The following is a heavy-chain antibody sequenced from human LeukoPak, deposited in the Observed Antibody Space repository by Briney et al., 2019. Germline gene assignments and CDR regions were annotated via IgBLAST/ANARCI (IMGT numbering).Heavy chain of an antibody. Sequence: PGGSLRLSCAASGFNFNVYSMNWVRQAPGKGLEWISYMTSDSNTIYYADSVRGRFTISRGNAKKSVYLELSNLRADDTAMYYCARSTEWFADYWGQGTLVTVSS. V-gene: IGHV3-48*01. D-gene: IGHD3-3*01. CDR2: MTSDSNTI. J-gene: IGHJ4*02. CDR1: GFNFNVYS. CDR3: ARSTEWFADY.